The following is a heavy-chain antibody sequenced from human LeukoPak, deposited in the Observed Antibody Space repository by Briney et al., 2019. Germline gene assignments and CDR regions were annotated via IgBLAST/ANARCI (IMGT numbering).Heavy chain of an antibody. CDR3: ARTDETAPAEDFQH. D-gene: IGHD2-21*02. Sequence: GGSLRLSCAASGFTFSTYAMHWVRQAPGKGLEWVAFISYDGTNKYCADSVKGRFTISRDNSKNTLYLQMKSLRAEDTAVYYCARTDETAPAEDFQHWGQGTLVTVSS. CDR2: ISYDGTNK. V-gene: IGHV3-30*14. J-gene: IGHJ1*01. CDR1: GFTFSTYA.